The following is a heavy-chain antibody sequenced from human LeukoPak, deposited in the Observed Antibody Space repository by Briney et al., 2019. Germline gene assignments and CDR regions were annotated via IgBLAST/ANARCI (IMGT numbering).Heavy chain of an antibody. V-gene: IGHV3-21*01. D-gene: IGHD6-19*01. Sequence: PGVSLRLSCAASGFTFSSYSMNWVRQAPGKGLEWVSSISSSSSYIYYADSVKGRFTISRDNDKNSLYLQMNSLRAEDTAAYYCARDSYSSGWYEKNYYYYYGMDVWGKGTTVTVSS. CDR1: GFTFSSYS. CDR2: ISSSSSYI. J-gene: IGHJ6*04. CDR3: ARDSYSSGWYEKNYYYYYGMDV.